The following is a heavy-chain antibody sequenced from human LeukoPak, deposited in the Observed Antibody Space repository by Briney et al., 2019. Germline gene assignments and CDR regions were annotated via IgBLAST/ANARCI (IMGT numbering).Heavy chain of an antibody. CDR1: GFTFSSFG. J-gene: IGHJ4*02. Sequence: GGFLRLSCAASGFTFSSFGMHWVRQAPGEGLEWVAYIGYTGTDTYYADSVKGRFTISRDNSKNTVHLQVNSLRAADTALYSCARDLTERKYYIAYWGQGTLVTVSS. D-gene: IGHD2-8*02. CDR3: ARDLTERKYYIAY. V-gene: IGHV3-30*02. CDR2: IGYTGTDT.